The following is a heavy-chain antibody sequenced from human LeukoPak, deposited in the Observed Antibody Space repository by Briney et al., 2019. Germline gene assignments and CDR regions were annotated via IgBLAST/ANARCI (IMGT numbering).Heavy chain of an antibody. J-gene: IGHJ3*02. V-gene: IGHV3-11*06. CDR3: ARDLTTVTTWDAFDI. D-gene: IGHD4-11*01. CDR1: GFTFNDYY. CDR2: ISSSSSYT. Sequence: GGSLRLSCAASGFTFNDYYMSWIRRAPGKGLEWVSYISSSSSYTNYADSVKGRFTISRDNAKNSLYLQMNSLRAEDTAVYYCARDLTTVTTWDAFDIWGQGTMVTVSS.